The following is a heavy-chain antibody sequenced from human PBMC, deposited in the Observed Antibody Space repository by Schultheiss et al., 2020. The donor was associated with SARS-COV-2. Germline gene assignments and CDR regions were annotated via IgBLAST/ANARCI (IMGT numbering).Heavy chain of an antibody. CDR3: AREGFWSGYYTDY. CDR1: GFTFSNAW. V-gene: IGHV3-21*01. Sequence: GGSLRLSCAASGFTFSNAWMSWVRQAPGKGLEWVSSISSSSSYIYYADSVKGRFTISRDNAKNTLYLQMNSLRAEDTAVYYCAREGFWSGYYTDYWGQGTLVTVSS. J-gene: IGHJ4*02. CDR2: ISSSSSYI. D-gene: IGHD3-3*01.